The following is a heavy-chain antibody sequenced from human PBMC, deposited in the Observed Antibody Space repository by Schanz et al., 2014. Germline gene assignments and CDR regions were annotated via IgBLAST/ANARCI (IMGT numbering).Heavy chain of an antibody. CDR2: INVYNGDT. J-gene: IGHJ4*02. D-gene: IGHD3-22*01. CDR3: VRDGDERLVVIFDQ. V-gene: IGHV1-18*04. Sequence: QVRLVQSGAEAREPGASVKVSCKASGYTFPSYGISWVRQAPGQGLEWMGWINVYNGDTKFAKTFQDRVTLTTDTSTSTAYMELRNLRSDDTAVYYCVRDGDERLVVIFDQWGQGTLVTVSS. CDR1: GYTFPSYG.